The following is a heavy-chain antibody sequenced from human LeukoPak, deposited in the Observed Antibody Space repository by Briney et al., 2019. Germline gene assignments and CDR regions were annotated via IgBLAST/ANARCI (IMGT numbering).Heavy chain of an antibody. D-gene: IGHD6-6*01. CDR3: ARRLYSSSTISATYYFDY. CDR1: GYSFTSYW. J-gene: IGHJ4*02. Sequence: GESLKISCKGSGYSFTSYWIGWVRQMPGKGLEWMGIIYPGDSDTRYSPSFQGQVTISADKSISTAYLQWSSLKASDTAMCYCARRLYSSSTISATYYFDYWGQGTLVTVSS. V-gene: IGHV5-51*01. CDR2: IYPGDSDT.